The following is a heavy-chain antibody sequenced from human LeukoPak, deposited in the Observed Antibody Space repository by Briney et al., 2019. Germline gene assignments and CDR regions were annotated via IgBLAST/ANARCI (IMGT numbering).Heavy chain of an antibody. Sequence: ASVKVSCKASGYTFTSYDINWVRQATGQGLEWMGWMNPNSGNTGYAQKFQGRVTMTRNTSISTAYMELSSLRSEDTAVYYCVLWFGELLTDYYYYYGMDVWGQGTTVTVSS. D-gene: IGHD3-10*01. CDR2: MNPNSGNT. CDR1: GYTFTSYD. V-gene: IGHV1-8*01. J-gene: IGHJ6*02. CDR3: VLWFGELLTDYYYYYGMDV.